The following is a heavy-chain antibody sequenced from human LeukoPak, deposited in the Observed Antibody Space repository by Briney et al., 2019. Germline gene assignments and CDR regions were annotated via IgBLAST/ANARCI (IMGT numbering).Heavy chain of an antibody. J-gene: IGHJ4*02. Sequence: SETLFLTCTVSDDSMSSHYWSWIRQPPGKPLECIGYIYISGDTNSNPSLKSRVTMSLDTSKKQFSLQLRSVTAADMAVYFCARTARLFDRWGQGLLVTVSS. CDR1: DDSMSSHY. CDR3: ARTARLFDR. V-gene: IGHV4-4*08. D-gene: IGHD2-21*02. CDR2: IYISGDT.